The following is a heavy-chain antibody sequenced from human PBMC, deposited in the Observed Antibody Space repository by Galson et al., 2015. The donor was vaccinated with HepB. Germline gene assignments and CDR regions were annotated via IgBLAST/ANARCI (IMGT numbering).Heavy chain of an antibody. CDR2: ISWNSGSI. Sequence: SLRLSCAASGFTFDDYAMHWVRQAPGKGLEWVSGISWNSGSIGYADSVKGRFTISRDNAKNSLYLQMNSLRAEDTALYYCAKEYTVRFLEYVFWFDPWGQGTLVTVSS. CDR1: GFTFDDYA. V-gene: IGHV3-9*01. D-gene: IGHD3-3*01. CDR3: AKEYTVRFLEYVFWFDP. J-gene: IGHJ5*02.